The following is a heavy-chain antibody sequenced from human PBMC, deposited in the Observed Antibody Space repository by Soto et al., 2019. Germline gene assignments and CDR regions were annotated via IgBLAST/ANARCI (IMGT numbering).Heavy chain of an antibody. CDR1: GGSISSYY. CDR2: IYYSGST. Sequence: PSETLSLTCTVSGGSISSYYWSWIRQPPGKGLEWIGYIYYSGSTNYNPSLKSRVTISVDTSKNQFSLKLNSMTAADTAVYYCARHNYGSGRPYWDYWGQGTLVTVS. J-gene: IGHJ4*02. V-gene: IGHV4-59*08. CDR3: ARHNYGSGRPYWDY. D-gene: IGHD3-10*01.